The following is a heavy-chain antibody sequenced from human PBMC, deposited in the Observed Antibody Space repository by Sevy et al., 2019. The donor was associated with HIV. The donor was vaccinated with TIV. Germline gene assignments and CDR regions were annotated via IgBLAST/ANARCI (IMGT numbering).Heavy chain of an antibody. CDR2: ISGSDSKT. V-gene: IGHV3-23*01. Sequence: GGSLRLSCAASGFIFSNYAMSWVRQPPGQGLEWVSAISGSDSKTYYADSVKGRFTISRDNSKNMLYLQMNSLRAEDTAIYYSAKDLYCSSTSCYNDYWGQGSLVTISS. CDR3: AKDLYCSSTSCYNDY. D-gene: IGHD2-2*02. J-gene: IGHJ4*02. CDR1: GFIFSNYA.